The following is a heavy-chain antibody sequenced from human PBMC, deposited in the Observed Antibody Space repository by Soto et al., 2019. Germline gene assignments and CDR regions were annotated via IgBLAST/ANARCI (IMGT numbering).Heavy chain of an antibody. J-gene: IGHJ6*02. CDR1: GYSFTSYW. CDR2: IDPSDSYT. D-gene: IGHD3-22*01. V-gene: IGHV5-10-1*01. CDR3: ARLNNYDSSGYNSYYYGMDV. Sequence: PGESLKISCKGSGYSFTSYWISWVRQMPGKGLEWMGRIDPSDSYTNYSPSFQGHVTISADKSISTAYLQWSSLKASDTAMYYCARLNNYDSSGYNSYYYGMDVWGQGTTVTVSS.